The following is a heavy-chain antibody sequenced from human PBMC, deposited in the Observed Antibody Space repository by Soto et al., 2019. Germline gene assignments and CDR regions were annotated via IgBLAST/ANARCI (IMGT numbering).Heavy chain of an antibody. CDR1: GFTFSDYY. D-gene: IGHD3-16*01. V-gene: IGHV3-11*01. CDR2: ISSSGSTI. Sequence: QVQLVESGGGLVKPGGSLRLSCAASGFTFSDYYMSWIRQAPGKGLEWVSYISSSGSTIYYADSVKGRFTISRDNSKKSLYLQMNSLRAEDRAVYYCGGEGGGRQRYPRGWFDPWGQGTLVTVSS. J-gene: IGHJ5*02. CDR3: GGEGGGRQRYPRGWFDP.